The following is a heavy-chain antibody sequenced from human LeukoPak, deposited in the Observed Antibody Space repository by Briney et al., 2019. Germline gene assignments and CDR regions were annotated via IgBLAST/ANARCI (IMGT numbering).Heavy chain of an antibody. Sequence: SGPTLVKPTQTLTLTCTFSGFSLSTKTVAVGWIRQPPGKALEWLALTYWNDDKHYSPSLKSRLTITKDTSKNRVVLTLTNMDPVDTATYYCARGLVFDYWGQGTLVTVSS. J-gene: IGHJ4*02. CDR2: TYWNDDK. V-gene: IGHV2-5*01. CDR3: ARGLVFDY. CDR1: GFSLSTKTVA.